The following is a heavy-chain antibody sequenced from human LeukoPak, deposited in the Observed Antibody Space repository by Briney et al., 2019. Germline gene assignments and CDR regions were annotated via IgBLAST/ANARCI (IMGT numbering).Heavy chain of an antibody. CDR3: ARESASRGFFDP. D-gene: IGHD2-2*01. CDR1: GFSFSSYW. J-gene: IGHJ5*02. Sequence: PGGSLRLSCVASGFSFSSYWMHWVRQDPGKGLEWVSIIYSGGSTYYADSVKGRFTISRDNSKNTLYLQMNSLRAEDTAVYYCARESASRGFFDPWGQGTLVTVSS. V-gene: IGHV3-53*01. CDR2: IYSGGST.